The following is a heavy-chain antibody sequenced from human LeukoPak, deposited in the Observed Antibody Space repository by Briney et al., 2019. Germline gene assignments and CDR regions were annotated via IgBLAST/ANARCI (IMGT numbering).Heavy chain of an antibody. CDR2: INHSGST. D-gene: IGHD2-2*01. CDR3: ARDHCSSTSCYVGWGYYYMDV. Sequence: SETLSLTCAVYGGSFSGYYWSWIRQPPGKGLEWIGEINHSGSTNYNPSLKSRVTISVDTSKNQFSLKLSSVTAADTAVYYCARDHCSSTSCYVGWGYYYMDVWGKGTTVTVSS. J-gene: IGHJ6*03. CDR1: GGSFSGYY. V-gene: IGHV4-34*01.